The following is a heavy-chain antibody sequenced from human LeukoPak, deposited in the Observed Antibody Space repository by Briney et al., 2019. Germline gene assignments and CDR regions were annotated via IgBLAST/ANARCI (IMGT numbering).Heavy chain of an antibody. V-gene: IGHV1-2*02. CDR1: GYTFTGYY. Sequence: ASVKVSCKASGYTFTGYYMHWVRQAPGQGLEWMGWINPNSGGTNYAQKFQGRVTMTRDTSISTAYMELSRLRSDDTAVYYCARDRGVGVLRYFDWPSGYWGQATLVTVSS. CDR3: ARDRGVGVLRYFDWPSGY. J-gene: IGHJ4*02. D-gene: IGHD3-9*01. CDR2: INPNSGGT.